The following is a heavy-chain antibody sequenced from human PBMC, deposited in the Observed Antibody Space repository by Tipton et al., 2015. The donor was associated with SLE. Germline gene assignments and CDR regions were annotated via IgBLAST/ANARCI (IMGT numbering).Heavy chain of an antibody. Sequence: QLVQSGAEMQKPGASVKVSCKTSGYIFSTYGISWVRQAPGQGLEYMGWISPYTGNTDYAQKFQGRVTMTTDRSTSTAYMELRNLRSEDTAIYYCARFDQGKTYYVGGTLDYWGPGTLVTVSS. CDR2: ISPYTGNT. CDR1: GYIFSTYG. V-gene: IGHV1-18*01. CDR3: ARFDQGKTYYVGGTLDY. J-gene: IGHJ4*02. D-gene: IGHD1-26*01.